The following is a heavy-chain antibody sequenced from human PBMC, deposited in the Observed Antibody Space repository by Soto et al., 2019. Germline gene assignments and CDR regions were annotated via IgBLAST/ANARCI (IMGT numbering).Heavy chain of an antibody. CDR3: AKVLYGDYGYYFDY. Sequence: SLRLSCAASGFTFDDYAMHWVRQAPGKGLEWVSGISWNSGSIGYADSVKGRFTISRDNAKNSLYLQMNSLRAEDTALYYCAKVLYGDYGYYFDYWGQGTLVTVSS. J-gene: IGHJ4*02. CDR2: ISWNSGSI. V-gene: IGHV3-9*01. D-gene: IGHD4-17*01. CDR1: GFTFDDYA.